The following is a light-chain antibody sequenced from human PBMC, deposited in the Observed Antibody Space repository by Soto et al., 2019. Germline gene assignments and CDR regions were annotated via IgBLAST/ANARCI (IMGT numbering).Light chain of an antibody. CDR3: QQYETFSGT. CDR1: QSISSW. V-gene: IGKV1-5*01. Sequence: DIQMTQSPSSLSASVGDRVTITCRASQSISSWLAWYQQRPGKAPKALIYDASTLASGVPSRFNGSGSGTEFTLTISSLQPDDFATYYCQQYETFSGTFGPGTKVDIK. CDR2: DAS. J-gene: IGKJ1*01.